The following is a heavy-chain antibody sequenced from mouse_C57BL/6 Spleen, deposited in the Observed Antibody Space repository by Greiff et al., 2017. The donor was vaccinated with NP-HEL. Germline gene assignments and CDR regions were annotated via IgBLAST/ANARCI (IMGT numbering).Heavy chain of an antibody. D-gene: IGHD2-2*01. Sequence: QVQLQQSGPELVKPGASVKISCKASGYAFSSSWMNWVKQRPGKGLEWIGRIYPGDGDTNYNGKFKGKATLTADKSSSTAYMQLSSLTSEDSAVYFCARGGYDEGGYYAMDYWGQGTSVTVSS. CDR1: GYAFSSSW. V-gene: IGHV1-82*01. CDR3: ARGGYDEGGYYAMDY. CDR2: IYPGDGDT. J-gene: IGHJ4*01.